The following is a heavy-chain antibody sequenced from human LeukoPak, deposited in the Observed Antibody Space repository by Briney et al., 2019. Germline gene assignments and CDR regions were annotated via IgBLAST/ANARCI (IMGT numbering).Heavy chain of an antibody. J-gene: IGHJ4*02. D-gene: IGHD6-6*01. Sequence: GRSLRLSCEASGFTFSSYAMHWVRQAPGKGLEWVAIISHDGSNKYYADSVKGRFTISRDNSKNTLYLQMNSLRAEDTAVYYCAKVGGQLVAFDYWGQGTLVTVSS. CDR3: AKVGGQLVAFDY. CDR1: GFTFSSYA. V-gene: IGHV3-30-3*01. CDR2: ISHDGSNK.